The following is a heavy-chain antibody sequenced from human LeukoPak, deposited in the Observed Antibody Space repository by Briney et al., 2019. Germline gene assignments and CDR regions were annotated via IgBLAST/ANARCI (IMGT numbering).Heavy chain of an antibody. CDR3: ARAVVAATFFDYYYMDV. CDR1: GYTSTGYY. CDR2: MNPNSGNT. D-gene: IGHD2-15*01. V-gene: IGHV1-8*02. J-gene: IGHJ6*03. Sequence: ASVKVSCKASGYTSTGYYMHWVRHAPGQGLEWMGWMNPNSGNTGYAQKFQGRVTMTRNTSISTAYMELSSLRSEDTAVYYCARAVVAATFFDYYYMDVWGKGTTVTISS.